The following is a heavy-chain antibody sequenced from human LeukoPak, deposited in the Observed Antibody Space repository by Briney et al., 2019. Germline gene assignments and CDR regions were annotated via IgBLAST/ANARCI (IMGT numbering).Heavy chain of an antibody. J-gene: IGHJ4*02. D-gene: IGHD7-27*01. CDR2: IYYSGST. V-gene: IGHV4-59*01. CDR1: GGSISSYY. CDR3: ARVPGDYYFDY. Sequence: PSETLSLTCTVSGGSISSYYWGWIRQPPGKGLEWIGYIYYSGSTNYNPSLKSRVTISVGTSKNQFSLKLSSVTAVDTAVYYCARVPGDYYFDYWGQGTLVTVSS.